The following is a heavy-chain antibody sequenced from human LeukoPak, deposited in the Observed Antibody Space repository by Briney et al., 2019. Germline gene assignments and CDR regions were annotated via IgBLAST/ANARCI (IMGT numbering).Heavy chain of an antibody. J-gene: IGHJ4*02. CDR2: ISGSGLSP. V-gene: IGHV3-23*01. Sequence: VSAISGSGLSPYYAGAVKGRFTISRDNSKNTLYLQMNSLRAEDTAVYYCAKGSQSSSWNFDYWGQGTLVTVSS. CDR3: AKGSQSSSWNFDY. D-gene: IGHD6-13*01.